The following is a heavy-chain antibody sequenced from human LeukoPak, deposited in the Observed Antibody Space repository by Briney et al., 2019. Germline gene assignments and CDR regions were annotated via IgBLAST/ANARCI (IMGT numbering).Heavy chain of an antibody. CDR1: DFSFSSQA. D-gene: IGHD1-26*01. CDR3: ATNGRRHSTHYFGMDV. CDR2: VDGRGSTT. V-gene: IGHV3-23*01. Sequence: GGSLRLSCIGSDFSFSSQAMSWVRQSPGKGLEWISGVDGRGSTTYYADSVKGRSTISRDNSKNTLYLQMDSLRADDTAVYFCATNGRRHSTHYFGMDVWGQGTAVTVSS. J-gene: IGHJ6*02.